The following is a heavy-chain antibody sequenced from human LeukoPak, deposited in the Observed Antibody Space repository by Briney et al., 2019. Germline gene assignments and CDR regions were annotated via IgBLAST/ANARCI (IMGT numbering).Heavy chain of an antibody. CDR2: ISGSGTST. J-gene: IGHJ3*02. D-gene: IGHD2-15*01. V-gene: IGHV3-23*01. CDR3: AKAYSYRADAFDI. Sequence: SGGSLRLSCVASGFTFSSYAMTWVRQAPGKGLEWVSVISGSGTSTYYADSVKGQFTISRDNSKNTLYLQMNSLRAEDTAVYYCAKAYSYRADAFDIWGQGTMVTVSS. CDR1: GFTFSSYA.